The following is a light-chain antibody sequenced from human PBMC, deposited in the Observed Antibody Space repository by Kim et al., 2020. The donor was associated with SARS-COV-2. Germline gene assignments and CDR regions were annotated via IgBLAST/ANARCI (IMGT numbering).Light chain of an antibody. J-gene: IGLJ1*01. Sequence: GQSVTLSCTGTSSDVGRFNRVSWYQQTPGTAPKLILYEVTTRPSGVSDRFSGSKSGNTASLTISGLQTKDEADYYCNAYTGSRTYVFGTGTKVTVL. CDR2: EVT. CDR3: NAYTGSRTYV. V-gene: IGLV2-18*02. CDR1: SSDVGRFNR.